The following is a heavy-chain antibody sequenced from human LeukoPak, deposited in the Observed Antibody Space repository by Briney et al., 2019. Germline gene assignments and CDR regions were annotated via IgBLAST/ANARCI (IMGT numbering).Heavy chain of an antibody. CDR2: MTSTSHI. J-gene: IGHJ4*02. D-gene: IGHD3-3*01. Sequence: PGGSLRLSCAASGFTFSSYNLNWVRQAPGKGLEWVSSMTSTSHIYYADSVKGRFTISRDNDKNSLYLQMNSLRAEDTAVYYCARDLDFWSGYKDYWGQGTLVTVSS. CDR3: ARDLDFWSGYKDY. CDR1: GFTFSSYN. V-gene: IGHV3-21*01.